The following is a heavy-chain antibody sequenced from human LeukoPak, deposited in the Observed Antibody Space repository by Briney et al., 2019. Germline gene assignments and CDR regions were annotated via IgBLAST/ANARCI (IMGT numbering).Heavy chain of an antibody. V-gene: IGHV4-59*01. CDR1: GGSISSYY. Sequence: SETLSLTCTVSGGSISSYYWSWIRQPPGKGLEWIGYIYYSGSTNYNPSLKSRVTISVDTSKNQFSLKLSSVTAADTAVYYCARVPGIAAAGPWFDPWGQGTLVTVSS. CDR2: IYYSGST. J-gene: IGHJ5*02. CDR3: ARVPGIAAAGPWFDP. D-gene: IGHD6-13*01.